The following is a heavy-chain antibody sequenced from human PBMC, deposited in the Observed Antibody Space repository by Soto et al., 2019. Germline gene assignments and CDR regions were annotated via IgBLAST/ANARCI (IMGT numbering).Heavy chain of an antibody. CDR1: GFTFTTFA. V-gene: IGHV3-30*18. CDR3: SNDRYGGDSNWGYFDY. CDR2: ISYDGNNK. J-gene: IGHJ4*02. Sequence: QVQLVESGGGVVQPGTSLRLSCAASGFTFTTFAMHWVRQAPGKGLEWVAVISYDGNNKYYADSVKGRFTISRDTSKNXRYLQMGSLSAEDAAVYYGSNDRYGGDSNWGYFDYWGQGILVTVSS. D-gene: IGHD2-21*01.